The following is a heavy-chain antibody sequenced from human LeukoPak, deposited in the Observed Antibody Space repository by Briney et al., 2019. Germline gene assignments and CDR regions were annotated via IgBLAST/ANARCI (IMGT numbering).Heavy chain of an antibody. V-gene: IGHV3-23*01. J-gene: IGHJ4*02. CDR3: ANLIVGAD. Sequence: GGSLRLSCAASVFTFSNYAMSWVRQAPGKGLEWVSGISGSGSFTYYADSVKGRFTISRDNSKNTLYLQMNSLRAEDTAVYYCANLIVGADWGQGTLVTVSS. CDR1: VFTFSNYA. D-gene: IGHD1-26*01. CDR2: ISGSGSFT.